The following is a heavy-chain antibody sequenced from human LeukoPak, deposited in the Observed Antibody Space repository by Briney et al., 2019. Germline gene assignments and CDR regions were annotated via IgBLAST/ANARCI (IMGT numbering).Heavy chain of an antibody. Sequence: SETLSLTCTVSGASMSSSYWSWIRQPPGKGLEWIGYIYSSGSTYYNPSLKSRVTISVDTSKNQFSLRLSSVTAADTAVYFCASRHEGEHFAYCGQGTLVTVSS. J-gene: IGHJ4*02. CDR2: IYSSGST. CDR1: GASMSSSY. D-gene: IGHD1/OR15-1a*01. V-gene: IGHV4-59*01. CDR3: ASRHEGEHFAY.